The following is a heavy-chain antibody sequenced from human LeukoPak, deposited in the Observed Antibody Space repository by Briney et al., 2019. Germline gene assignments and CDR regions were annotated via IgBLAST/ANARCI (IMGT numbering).Heavy chain of an antibody. D-gene: IGHD3-22*01. CDR1: VGSFSRYG. CDR3: ARDHDDSSGYKYYYYGMDV. J-gene: IGHJ6*02. Sequence: SADTVSHKHCVGSFSRYGRRWVGQDPAEGSEGMGGVMPNFATANYAQKFQRRFTLTADESTSTAYMELRSLRSEDTAVYYCARDHDDSSGYKYYYYGMDVWAQGTTVTVSS. CDR2: VMPNFATA. V-gene: IGHV1-69*13.